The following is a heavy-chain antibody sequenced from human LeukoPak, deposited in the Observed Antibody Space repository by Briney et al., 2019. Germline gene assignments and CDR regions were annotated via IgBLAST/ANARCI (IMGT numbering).Heavy chain of an antibody. CDR3: ARHTLLSSSFDY. CDR1: GGSFSDYY. CDR2: INHSGST. J-gene: IGHJ4*02. V-gene: IGHV4-34*01. D-gene: IGHD2-15*01. Sequence: SETLSLTCGVYGGSFSDYYWSWIRQPPGKGLEWIGKINHSGSTNYNPSLKSRVTISVDTSKNQFSLKLSSVTAADTAVYYCARHTLLSSSFDYWGQGTLVTVSS.